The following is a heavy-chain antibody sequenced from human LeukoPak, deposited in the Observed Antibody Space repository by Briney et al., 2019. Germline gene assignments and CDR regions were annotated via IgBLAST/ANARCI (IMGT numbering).Heavy chain of an antibody. CDR1: GFTFSNYA. CDR2: ISGSDGST. CDR3: ARSAAGTYY. V-gene: IGHV3-23*01. D-gene: IGHD1-1*01. Sequence: GGSLRLSCAASGFTFSNYAMTWVRQAPGKGLEWVSIISGSDGSTSYADSVKGRFTISRDNSKNTLYLQMNSLRAEDTAVYYCARSAAGTYYWGQGTLVTVSS. J-gene: IGHJ4*02.